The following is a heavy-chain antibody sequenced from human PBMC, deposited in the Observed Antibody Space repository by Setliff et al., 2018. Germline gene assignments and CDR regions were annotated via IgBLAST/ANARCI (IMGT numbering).Heavy chain of an antibody. CDR2: IKEDGSEK. Sequence: PGGSLRLSCAASGFTVSSNEMSWVRQAPGKGLEWVANIKEDGSEKYYVDSVKGRFTISRDNAKNSLYLQMNSLRAEDTAVYYCAREKHYDSSGYYYAFDIWGQGTKVTVSS. V-gene: IGHV3-7*01. CDR1: GFTVSSNE. J-gene: IGHJ3*02. CDR3: AREKHYDSSGYYYAFDI. D-gene: IGHD3-22*01.